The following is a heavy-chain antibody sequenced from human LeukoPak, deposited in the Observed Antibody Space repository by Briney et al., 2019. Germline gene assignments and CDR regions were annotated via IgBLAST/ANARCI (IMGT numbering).Heavy chain of an antibody. D-gene: IGHD6-13*01. CDR3: ARGSSSWYEVFDY. CDR2: IYPGDSDT. Sequence: GESLKISCKGSGCSFTTYWIGWVRQMPGKGLEWMGIIYPGDSDTRYSPSFQGQVTISADKSISTAYLQWSSLKASDTAMYYCARGSSSWYEVFDYWGQGTQVTVSS. CDR1: GCSFTTYW. J-gene: IGHJ4*02. V-gene: IGHV5-51*01.